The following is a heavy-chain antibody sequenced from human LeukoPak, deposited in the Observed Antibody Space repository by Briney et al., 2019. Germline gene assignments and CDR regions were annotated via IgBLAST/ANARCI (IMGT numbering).Heavy chain of an antibody. J-gene: IGHJ4*02. D-gene: IGHD1-26*01. V-gene: IGHV1-18*01. CDR2: ISPSNGNT. CDR1: HYTFTSYS. Sequence: VASVKVSCKASHYTFTSYSINWVRQAPGQGLEWMGWISPSNGNTEYAEKIQGRVTMTVDTSTRTVHMELRSLQSDDTAVYYCAKDSGWELQEYFFDDWGQGTLVTVSS. CDR3: AKDSGWELQEYFFDD.